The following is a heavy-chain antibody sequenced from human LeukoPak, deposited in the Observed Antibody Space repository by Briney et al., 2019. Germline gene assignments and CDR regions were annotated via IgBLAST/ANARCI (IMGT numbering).Heavy chain of an antibody. J-gene: IGHJ4*02. CDR2: IYPGDSDT. V-gene: IGHV5-51*01. Sequence: GESLKISCRGSGYNFAGSWIGWVRQTPGKGLEWMGVIYPGDSDTRYGPSFQGQVTISVDKSINTTYLQWSNLKASDAAMYYCARLRGLYGSGSFHDYWGQGTPATVSS. D-gene: IGHD3-10*01. CDR1: GYNFAGSW. CDR3: ARLRGLYGSGSFHDY.